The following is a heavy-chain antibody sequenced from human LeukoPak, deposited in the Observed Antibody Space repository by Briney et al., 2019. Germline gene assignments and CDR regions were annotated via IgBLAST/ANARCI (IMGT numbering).Heavy chain of an antibody. CDR2: IIPILGIA. CDR3: ARDYEQLVGWFDP. D-gene: IGHD6-6*01. J-gene: IGHJ5*02. CDR1: GGTFSSYA. Sequence: ASVKVSCKASGGTFSSYAISWVRQAPGQGLEWMGRIIPILGIANYAQKFQGRVTITADKSTSTAYMELSSLRSDDTAVYYCARDYEQLVGWFDPWGQGTLVTVSS. V-gene: IGHV1-69*04.